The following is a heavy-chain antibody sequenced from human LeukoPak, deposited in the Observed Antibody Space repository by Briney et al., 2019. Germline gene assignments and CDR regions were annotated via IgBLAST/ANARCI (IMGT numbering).Heavy chain of an antibody. CDR1: GFTFSSYS. J-gene: IGHJ4*02. CDR3: ARTLTPFTAGFDY. V-gene: IGHV3-21*01. Sequence: GSLRLSCAASGFTFSSYSMNWVRQAPGKGLEWVSSISSSSSYIYYADSVKGRFTISRDNAKNSLYLQMNSLRAEDTAVYYCARTLTPFTAGFDYWGQGTLVTVSS. CDR2: ISSSSSYI. D-gene: IGHD6-13*01.